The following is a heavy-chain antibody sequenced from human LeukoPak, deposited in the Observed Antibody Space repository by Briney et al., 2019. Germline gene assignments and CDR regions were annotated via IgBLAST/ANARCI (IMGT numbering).Heavy chain of an antibody. V-gene: IGHV3-21*04. CDR3: ASAVGAMEVQDWFDP. CDR1: GFSFSNYN. Sequence: PGGSPRLSCAASGFSFSNYNMNWVRQAPGKGLEWVSSITSSSTYIYYADSVKGRFTISRDNAKNSLYLQMNSLRAEDMAVYYCASAVGAMEVQDWFDPWGQGTLVTVSS. D-gene: IGHD1-26*01. J-gene: IGHJ5*02. CDR2: ITSSSTYI.